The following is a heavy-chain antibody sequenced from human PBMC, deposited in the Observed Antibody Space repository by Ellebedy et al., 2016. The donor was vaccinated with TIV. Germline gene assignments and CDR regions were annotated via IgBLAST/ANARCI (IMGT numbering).Heavy chain of an antibody. CDR3: AAGNDGGWFDP. J-gene: IGHJ5*02. V-gene: IGHV1-69*02. D-gene: IGHD1-1*01. Sequence: AASVKVSCKASGDTISRYPISWVRQAPGQGLEWMGRIIPILGVANHAQKFQGRVTITADKSTTTAYMELSSLRSEDTAVYYCAAGNDGGWFDPWGQGILVTVSS. CDR1: GDTISRYP. CDR2: IIPILGVA.